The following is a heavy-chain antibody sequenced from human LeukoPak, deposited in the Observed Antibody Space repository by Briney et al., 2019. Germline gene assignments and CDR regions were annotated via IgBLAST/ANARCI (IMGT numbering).Heavy chain of an antibody. CDR3: ARAADILTGPDY. CDR2: ISSNSYYI. Sequence: GGSLRLSCAASGFTFSSYSMNWVRQAPGKGLEWVSSISSNSYYIYYADSLKGRFTISRDNANNSLFLQMNSLRAEDTAVYYRARAADILTGPDYWGQGTLVTVSS. V-gene: IGHV3-21*01. D-gene: IGHD3-9*01. J-gene: IGHJ4*02. CDR1: GFTFSSYS.